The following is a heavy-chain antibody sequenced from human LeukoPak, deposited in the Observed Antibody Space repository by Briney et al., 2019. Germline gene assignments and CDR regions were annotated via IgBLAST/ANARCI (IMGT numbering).Heavy chain of an antibody. CDR3: AREYRRYSSSWYY. CDR1: GLTFSSYN. CDR2: ISSSSSYI. V-gene: IGHV3-21*01. J-gene: IGHJ4*02. D-gene: IGHD6-13*01. Sequence: GGSLRLSCVDSGLTFSSYNMNWVRQAPGKGLEWVSSISSSSSYIYYADSVKGRFTISRDNAKNSLYLQMNSLRAEDTAVYYCAREYRRYSSSWYYWGQGTLVTVSS.